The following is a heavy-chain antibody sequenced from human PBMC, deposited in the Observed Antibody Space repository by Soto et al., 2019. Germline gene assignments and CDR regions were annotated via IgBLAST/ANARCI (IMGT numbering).Heavy chain of an antibody. V-gene: IGHV1-2*02. CDR1: GYTFTGYY. D-gene: IGHD3-10*01. J-gene: IGHJ6*02. Sequence: ASVKVSCKASGYTFTGYYMHWVRQAPGQGLEWMGWINPNSGGTNYAQKFQGRVTMTRDTSISTAYMELSRLRSDDTAVYYCAREFGNYYYYYGMDVWGQGTKVTVS. CDR3: AREFGNYYYYYGMDV. CDR2: INPNSGGT.